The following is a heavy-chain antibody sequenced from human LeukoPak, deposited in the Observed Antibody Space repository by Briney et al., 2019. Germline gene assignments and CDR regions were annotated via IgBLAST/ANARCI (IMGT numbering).Heavy chain of an antibody. Sequence: SETLSLTCTVSGGSISGYYWSWIRQPPGKGLEWIGFIYYSGSTSYNPSLKSRVTISVDTSKNQFFLKLSSVTAADTAVYSCARYYGSGLDYWGQGTLVTVSS. D-gene: IGHD3-10*01. CDR3: ARYYGSGLDY. V-gene: IGHV4-59*01. CDR1: GGSISGYY. J-gene: IGHJ4*02. CDR2: IYYSGST.